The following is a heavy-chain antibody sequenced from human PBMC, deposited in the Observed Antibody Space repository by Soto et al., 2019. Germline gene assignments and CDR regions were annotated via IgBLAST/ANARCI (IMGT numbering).Heavy chain of an antibody. J-gene: IGHJ3*02. CDR3: ARSVPAGRGLDSFDI. D-gene: IGHD2-2*03. CDR1: GFNFRSYS. Sequence: GGSLRLSCAAFGFNFRSYSVNWVRQAPGKGLEWVSSISSGGSYIFYADAVKGRFTISRNNAKSSLSLQMNSLRAEDTAVYYCARSVPAGRGLDSFDIWGQGTTVTVSS. CDR2: ISSGGSYI. V-gene: IGHV3-21*01.